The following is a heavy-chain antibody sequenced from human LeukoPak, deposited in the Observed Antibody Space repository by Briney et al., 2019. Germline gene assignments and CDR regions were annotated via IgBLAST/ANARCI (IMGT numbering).Heavy chain of an antibody. J-gene: IGHJ4*02. V-gene: IGHV3-30*09. CDR2: ISYDGSNK. D-gene: IGHD6-19*01. CDR1: GFTFSKYA. CDR3: ARDLRVAVAGVFDY. Sequence: GRSLRLSCVGSGFTFSKYAIHWVRQLPGKGLEWVEVISYDGSNKYYADSVTGRFAISRDNSKNTLYLQMNSLTTEDTAVYYCARDLRVAVAGVFDYWGQGTLVTVSS.